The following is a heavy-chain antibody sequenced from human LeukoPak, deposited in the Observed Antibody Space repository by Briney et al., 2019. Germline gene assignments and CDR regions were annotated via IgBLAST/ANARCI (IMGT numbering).Heavy chain of an antibody. CDR2: ISSSGSTI. D-gene: IGHD6-19*01. J-gene: IGHJ3*02. Sequence: PGGSLRLSCAASGFTFSSYEMNWVRQAPGEGLEWVSYISSSGSTIYYADSVKGRFTISRDNAKNSLYLQMNSLRAEDTAVYYCARREISSGWYVSAFDIWGQGTMVTVSS. CDR1: GFTFSSYE. CDR3: ARREISSGWYVSAFDI. V-gene: IGHV3-48*03.